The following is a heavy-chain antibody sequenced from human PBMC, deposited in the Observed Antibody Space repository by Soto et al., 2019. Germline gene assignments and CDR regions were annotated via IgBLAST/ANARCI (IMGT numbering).Heavy chain of an antibody. V-gene: IGHV3-74*01. Sequence: PGGSLRLSCAASGFTFSSYAMRWVRQVPGKGLEWVSGIKGDGSSISYADSVKGRFTISRDNVENTVYLQMGSLRADDTALYYCARGLKNYYGVDVWGQGTTVTVS. CDR2: IKGDGSSI. CDR1: GFTFSSYA. J-gene: IGHJ6*02. CDR3: ARGLKNYYGVDV.